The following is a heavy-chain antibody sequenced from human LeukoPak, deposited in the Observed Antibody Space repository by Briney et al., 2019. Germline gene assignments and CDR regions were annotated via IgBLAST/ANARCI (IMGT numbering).Heavy chain of an antibody. CDR1: GGSISSCY. J-gene: IGHJ3*02. Sequence: SETLSLTCTVSGGSISSCYWSWIRQPPGKGLEWIGNIYYSGSTNYNPSLKSRVTISVDTSKNQFSLRLNSVTAADTAVYYCARPYSSGWRGAFDIWGQGTMVTVSS. D-gene: IGHD6-25*01. V-gene: IGHV4-59*01. CDR2: IYYSGST. CDR3: ARPYSSGWRGAFDI.